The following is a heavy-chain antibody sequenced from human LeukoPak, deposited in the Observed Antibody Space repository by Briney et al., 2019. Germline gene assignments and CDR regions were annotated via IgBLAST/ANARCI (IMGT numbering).Heavy chain of an antibody. D-gene: IGHD1-26*01. J-gene: IGHJ4*02. Sequence: SVKVSCKASGGTFSSYAISWVRQAPGQGLEWMGGIIPIFGTANYAQKFQGRVTITTDESTSTAYMELSSLRSEDTAVYYCARDETGPEWELPFDYWGQGTLVTVSS. CDR3: ARDETGPEWELPFDY. V-gene: IGHV1-69*05. CDR1: GGTFSSYA. CDR2: IIPIFGTA.